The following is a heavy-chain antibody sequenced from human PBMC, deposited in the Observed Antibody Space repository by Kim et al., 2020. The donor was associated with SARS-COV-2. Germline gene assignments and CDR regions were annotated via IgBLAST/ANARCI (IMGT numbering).Heavy chain of an antibody. J-gene: IGHJ6*02. CDR3: ARQMGATTDYYYYGMDV. CDR2: IYPGDSDT. D-gene: IGHD1-26*01. Sequence: GESLKISCKGSGYTFTSYWIAWVRQMPGKGLEWMGLIYPGDSDTRYSPSFQGQVTMAADKSISTAYLQWSSLQASDSAMYYCARQMGATTDYYYYGMDVWGQGTTVTVSS. CDR1: GYTFTSYW. V-gene: IGHV5-51*01.